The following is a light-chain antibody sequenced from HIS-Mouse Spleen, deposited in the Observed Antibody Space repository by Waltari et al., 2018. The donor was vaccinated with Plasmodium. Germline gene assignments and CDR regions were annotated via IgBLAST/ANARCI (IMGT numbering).Light chain of an antibody. CDR1: ALPTHY. CDR3: YSTDSSGNHRV. Sequence: SYELTQPPSVSVSPGQTARITCSGDALPTHYAYPYQQKSGQAPVLVIYEDSKRPSGIPERFSGSSSGTMATLTISGAQVEDEADYYCYSTDSSGNHRVFGGGTKLTVL. V-gene: IGLV3-10*01. CDR2: EDS. J-gene: IGLJ3*02.